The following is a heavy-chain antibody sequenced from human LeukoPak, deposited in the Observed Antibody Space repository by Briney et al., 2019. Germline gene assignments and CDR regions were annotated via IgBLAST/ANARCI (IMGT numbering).Heavy chain of an antibody. J-gene: IGHJ4*02. CDR3: ARGRQEMATILYFDY. Sequence: SETLSLTCAVYGGSFSGYYWSWIRQPPGKGLEWIGEINHSGSTNYNPSLKSRVTISVDTSKNQFSLKLSSVTAADTAVYYCARGRQEMATILYFDYWGQGTLVTVSS. CDR1: GGSFSGYY. V-gene: IGHV4-34*01. CDR2: INHSGST. D-gene: IGHD5-24*01.